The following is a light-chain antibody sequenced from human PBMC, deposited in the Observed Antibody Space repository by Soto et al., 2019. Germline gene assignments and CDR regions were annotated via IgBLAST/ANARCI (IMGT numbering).Light chain of an antibody. CDR2: GAS. V-gene: IGKV3-20*01. CDR3: QQYGSSPWT. Sequence: ETVLTQSPGTLSLSPGERATLSCRASQTIRSNYLAWYRQTPAQAPRLLIYGASHRATGIVDGFSGSGSGTDFTLLISRLEPEDFALYYCQQYGSSPWTFGQGTKLEIK. J-gene: IGKJ1*01. CDR1: QTIRSNY.